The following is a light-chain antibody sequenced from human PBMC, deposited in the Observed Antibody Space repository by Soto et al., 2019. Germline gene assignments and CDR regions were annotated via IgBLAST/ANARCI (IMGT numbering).Light chain of an antibody. J-gene: IGKJ1*01. Sequence: VVLTQFPGTLSLSPGETATLSCGASQRVSNNFLGWYQQKPGLPPRLLIYDATSRANGIPERFSGRGSGTHFTLTISRLEPDDFAVYDCQQYGSTPWTFGRGTKVEMK. CDR2: DAT. CDR1: QRVSNNF. CDR3: QQYGSTPWT. V-gene: IGKV3D-20*01.